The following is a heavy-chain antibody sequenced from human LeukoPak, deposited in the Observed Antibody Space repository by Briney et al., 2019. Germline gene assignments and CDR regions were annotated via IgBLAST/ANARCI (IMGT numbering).Heavy chain of an antibody. Sequence: SETLSLTCTVSDGSTSSDYWSWLRQSPGKGLEWVGYVYNSGDTGKNPSLKSRVTILLDTSKNQCSLKLTSVRAADTAVYYCARLKLGAYFDLWGRGTLVTVSS. D-gene: IGHD3-16*01. CDR2: VYNSGDT. CDR1: DGSTSSDY. J-gene: IGHJ2*01. CDR3: ARLKLGAYFDL. V-gene: IGHV4-59*08.